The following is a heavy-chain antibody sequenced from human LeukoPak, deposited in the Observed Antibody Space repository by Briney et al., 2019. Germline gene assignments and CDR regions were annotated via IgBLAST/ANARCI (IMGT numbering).Heavy chain of an antibody. CDR2: ILGGGSST. Sequence: RRSLTLSCAVAGFSFGSYCMGWVRHAQGKGLQWVSVILGGGSSTYYADSVKGRFTIARDNARNTLYLQMNSLRAEDKAVYYCARWYYYETSGLYYGYLDNWGQGTLVTASS. D-gene: IGHD3-22*01. V-gene: IGHV3-23*01. CDR1: GFSFGSYC. CDR3: ARWYYYETSGLYYGYLDN. J-gene: IGHJ4*02.